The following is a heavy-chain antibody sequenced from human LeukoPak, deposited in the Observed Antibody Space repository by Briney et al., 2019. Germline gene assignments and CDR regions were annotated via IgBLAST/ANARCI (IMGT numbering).Heavy chain of an antibody. D-gene: IGHD4-17*01. J-gene: IGHJ5*02. CDR2: ISSSSSYI. CDR3: ARDDYGDYVSGWFDP. Sequence: PGGSLRLSCAASGFTFSSYSMNWVRQAPGKGLEWVSSISSSSSYIYYADSVKGRFTISRDNAKNSLYLQMNSLRAEHTAVYYCARDDYGDYVSGWFDPWGQGTLVTVSS. V-gene: IGHV3-21*01. CDR1: GFTFSSYS.